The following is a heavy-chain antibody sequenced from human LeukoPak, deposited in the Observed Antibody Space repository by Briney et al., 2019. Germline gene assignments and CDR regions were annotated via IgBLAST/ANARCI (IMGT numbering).Heavy chain of an antibody. CDR3: AREIMGGTFDY. Sequence: PGGSLRLSCAASGFTFTTYSMNWVRQAPGKGLEGVSSITSSSDSKYSAGSIKGRFTISRDNARNSLHLQINSLRAEDTALYYCAREIMGGTFDYWGQGALVTVSS. J-gene: IGHJ4*02. CDR1: GFTFTTYS. V-gene: IGHV3-21*01. D-gene: IGHD1-26*01. CDR2: ITSSSDSK.